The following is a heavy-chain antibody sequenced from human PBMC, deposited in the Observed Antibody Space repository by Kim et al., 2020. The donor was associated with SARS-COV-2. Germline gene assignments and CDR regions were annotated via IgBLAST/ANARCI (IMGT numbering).Heavy chain of an antibody. CDR1: GYTSTSYY. CDR2: INPSGGST. D-gene: IGHD3-10*01. J-gene: IGHJ5*02. V-gene: IGHV1-46*01. Sequence: ASVKVSCKASGYTSTSYYMHWVRQAPGQGLEWMGIINPSGGSTSYAQKFQGRVTMTRDTSTSTVYMELSSLRSEDTAVYYCARDSPRYYYGSGSYYNLRNWFDPWGQGTLVTVSS. CDR3: ARDSPRYYYGSGSYYNLRNWFDP.